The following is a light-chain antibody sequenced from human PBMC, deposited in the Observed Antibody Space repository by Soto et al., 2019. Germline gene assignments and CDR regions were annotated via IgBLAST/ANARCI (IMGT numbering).Light chain of an antibody. CDR1: QSISGT. J-gene: IGKJ1*01. Sequence: EIVMTQSPATLSVSPGGRATLSCRASQSISGTLDWYQQKPGQAPRLLIYGASKRATSFPARFSGSGSGTDFTLTISSLQSEDFAVYYCQQYNNWPWTFGQGTKVEIK. V-gene: IGKV3-15*01. CDR2: GAS. CDR3: QQYNNWPWT.